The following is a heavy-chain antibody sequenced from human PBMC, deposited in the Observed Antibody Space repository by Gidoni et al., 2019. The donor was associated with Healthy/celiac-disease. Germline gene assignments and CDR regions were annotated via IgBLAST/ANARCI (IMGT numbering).Heavy chain of an antibody. Sequence: EVQLVQSGAEGKKPGESLKISCKGSGYSFTSYWIGWVRQMPGKGLAWMGIIYPGDSDTRYSPSFQGQVTISADKSISTAYLQWSSLKASDTAMYYCARTTMVRGIYYYYGMDVWGQGTTVTVSS. J-gene: IGHJ6*02. CDR3: ARTTMVRGIYYYYGMDV. CDR1: GYSFTSYW. CDR2: IYPGDSDT. V-gene: IGHV5-51*01. D-gene: IGHD3-10*01.